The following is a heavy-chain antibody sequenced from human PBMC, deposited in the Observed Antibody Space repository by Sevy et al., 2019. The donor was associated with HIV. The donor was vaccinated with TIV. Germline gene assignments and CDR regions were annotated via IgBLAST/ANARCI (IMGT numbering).Heavy chain of an antibody. J-gene: IGHJ5*02. CDR2: IYSGGGT. D-gene: IGHD3-22*01. Sequence: GGSLRLSCAASGFTVSSNYMSWVRQAPGKGLEWVSVIYSGGGTYYADSVKGRFTISRDNSKNTLYLQMNSLRAEDTAVYYCARGGIVVANNWFDPWGQGTLVTVSS. V-gene: IGHV3-66*01. CDR3: ARGGIVVANNWFDP. CDR1: GFTVSSNY.